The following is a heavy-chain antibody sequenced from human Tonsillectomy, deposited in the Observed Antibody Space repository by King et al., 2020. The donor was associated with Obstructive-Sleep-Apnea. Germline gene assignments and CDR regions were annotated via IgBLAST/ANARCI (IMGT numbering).Heavy chain of an antibody. CDR1: GFTFRTYG. J-gene: IGHJ3*02. D-gene: IGHD2-2*01. CDR3: AKDRRDQLLSNDAFDM. V-gene: IGHV3-30*02. CDR2: TRFGGSYK. Sequence: VQLVESGGGVVQPGGSLRLSCAASGFTFRTYGMHWVRQAPGQGLECVAFTRFGGSYKTYADSVKGRFTISRDNSKNTLYLQMNSLRAEDTAVYYCAKDRRDQLLSNDAFDMWGQGTMVTVSP.